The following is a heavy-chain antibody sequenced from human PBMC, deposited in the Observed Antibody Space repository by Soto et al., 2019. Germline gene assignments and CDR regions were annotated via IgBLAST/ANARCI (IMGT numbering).Heavy chain of an antibody. CDR2: ISGSGGST. V-gene: IGHV3-23*01. J-gene: IGHJ4*02. CDR1: GFTFSSYA. D-gene: IGHD2-15*01. CDR3: AKDDCSGGSWYSAPPNFDY. Sequence: EVQLLESGGGLVQPGGSLRLSCAASGFTFSSYAMSWVRQAPGKGLEWVSAISGSGGSTYYADSVKGRFTISRDNSKNTLYLQMNSLRAEDTAVYYCAKDDCSGGSWYSAPPNFDYWGQGTLVTVSS.